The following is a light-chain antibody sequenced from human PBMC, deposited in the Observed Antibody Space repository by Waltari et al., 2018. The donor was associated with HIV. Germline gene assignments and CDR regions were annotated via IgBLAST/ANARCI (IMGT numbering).Light chain of an antibody. V-gene: IGKV3-20*01. Sequence: EIVLTQSPGTLSLSPGERAALSCRASQSLTSIYLVWYQQQPGQAPRHLIYRASSRATGIPDRFSGSGSGTDFTLTISRLEPEDFATYYCQQYGSSPYTFGQGTKVEIK. CDR1: QSLTSIY. CDR3: QQYGSSPYT. J-gene: IGKJ2*01. CDR2: RAS.